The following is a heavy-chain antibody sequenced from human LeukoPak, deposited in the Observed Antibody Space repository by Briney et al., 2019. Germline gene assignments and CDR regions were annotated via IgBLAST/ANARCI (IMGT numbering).Heavy chain of an antibody. CDR1: GFTFSSYA. CDR3: AREGVYDNSGYNDALDI. Sequence: PGGSLRLSCAVSGFTFSSYAMSWVRQAPGKGLEWVSVIRSGGDTQYADSVKGRFTVSRDNSKNTLHLQMNSLRAEDTAVYYCAREGVYDNSGYNDALDIWGQGTQVTVST. J-gene: IGHJ3*02. V-gene: IGHV3-53*01. D-gene: IGHD3-22*01. CDR2: IRSGGDT.